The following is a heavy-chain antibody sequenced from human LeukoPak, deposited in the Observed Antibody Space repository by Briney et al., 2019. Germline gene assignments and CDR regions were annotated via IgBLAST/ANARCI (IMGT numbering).Heavy chain of an antibody. CDR1: GFTFVNHW. V-gene: IGHV3-7*01. CDR2: IKQDGSEK. J-gene: IGHJ4*02. CDR3: ARDRGGWPDY. D-gene: IGHD6-19*01. Sequence: GGSLRLSCVASGFTFVNHWMTWVRQAPGKGLEWVANIKQDGSEKYYVDSVKGRFTISRDNAKNSLYLQLNSLRPEDTGLYYCARDRGGWPDYWGQGTLVTVSS.